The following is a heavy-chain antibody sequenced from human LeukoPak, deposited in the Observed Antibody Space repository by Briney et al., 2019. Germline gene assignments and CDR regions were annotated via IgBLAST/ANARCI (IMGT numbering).Heavy chain of an antibody. J-gene: IGHJ4*02. V-gene: IGHV3-23*01. Sequence: PGGSLRLSCAASGFTFSSYAMSWVRQAPGKGLEWVSAISGSGTSTYYADSVKGRFTISRDNSKNTLYLQMNSLRAEDTAVYYCARDLRSSCSGGSCYSVYWGQGTLVTVSS. D-gene: IGHD2-15*01. CDR2: ISGSGTST. CDR3: ARDLRSSCSGGSCYSVY. CDR1: GFTFSSYA.